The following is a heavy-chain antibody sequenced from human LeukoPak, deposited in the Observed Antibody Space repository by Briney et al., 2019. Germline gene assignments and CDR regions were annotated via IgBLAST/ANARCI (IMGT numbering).Heavy chain of an antibody. CDR1: GFTFSSYE. Sequence: GGSLRLSCAASGFTFSSYEMNWVRQAPGKGLEWVSYISSSGSTIYYADSLKGRFTISRDNAKNSLFLQMNSLRAEDTAVYYCARGRQNSGSYSDAFDIWGRGTMVTVSS. D-gene: IGHD1-26*01. CDR3: ARGRQNSGSYSDAFDI. V-gene: IGHV3-48*03. J-gene: IGHJ3*02. CDR2: ISSSGSTI.